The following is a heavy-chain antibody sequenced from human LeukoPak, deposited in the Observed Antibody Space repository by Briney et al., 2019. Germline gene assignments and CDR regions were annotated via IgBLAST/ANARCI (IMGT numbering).Heavy chain of an antibody. V-gene: IGHV3-21*01. CDR1: GFIFSTYN. D-gene: IGHD3-10*02. J-gene: IGHJ6*04. CDR3: AELGITMIGGV. Sequence: GGSLRLSCSASGFIFSTYNMNWVRQAPGKALEWVSSITSSSSRTFYADSVKGRFTISRDNAKNSLYLQMNSLRAEDTAVYYCAELGITMIGGVWGKGTTVTISS. CDR2: ITSSSSRT.